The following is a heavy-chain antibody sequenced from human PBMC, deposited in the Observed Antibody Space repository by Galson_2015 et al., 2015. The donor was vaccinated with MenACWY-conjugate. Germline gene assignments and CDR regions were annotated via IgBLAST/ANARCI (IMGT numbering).Heavy chain of an antibody. V-gene: IGHV3-48*01. CDR1: GFSFSSYA. J-gene: IGHJ4*02. CDR2: ISTTSTTI. D-gene: IGHD2-21*02. Sequence: SLRLSCAASGFSFSSYAMNWVRQVPEKGLEWVSYISTTSTTIYYADSVKGRFTTSRDNAKNMVFLQMDRLRAEDTAVYYCVRALNGDADYWGQGTLVTVSS. CDR3: VRALNGDADY.